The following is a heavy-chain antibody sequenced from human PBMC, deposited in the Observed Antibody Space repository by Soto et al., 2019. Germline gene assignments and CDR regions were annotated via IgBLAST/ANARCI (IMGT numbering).Heavy chain of an antibody. CDR3: ASLLTQYDAFDI. CDR1: GYTFTSYD. J-gene: IGHJ3*02. Sequence: QVQLVQSGAEVKKPGASVKVSCKASGYTFTSYDIDWVRQATGQGLEWMGWMNPNSGNTGYAQKFQGRVTMTRNTSISTAYMELSSLRSEDTAVYYCASLLTQYDAFDIWGQGTMVTVSS. CDR2: MNPNSGNT. V-gene: IGHV1-8*01.